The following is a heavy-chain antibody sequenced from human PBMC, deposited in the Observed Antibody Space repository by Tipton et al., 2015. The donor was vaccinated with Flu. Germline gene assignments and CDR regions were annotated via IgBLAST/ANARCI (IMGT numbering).Heavy chain of an antibody. J-gene: IGHJ4*02. Sequence: GLVKPSETLSLTCNVSGGSINRYYWSWIRQSVGKGPEWIGRIYASGSTNYNPSLKSRVTMSVDTSKNQFSLKLSSVTAADTAVYYCARGSGSGTYVILYFWGQGTLVTVSS. CDR2: IYASGST. CDR3: ARGSGSGTYVILYF. CDR1: GGSINRYY. D-gene: IGHD3-10*01. V-gene: IGHV4-4*07.